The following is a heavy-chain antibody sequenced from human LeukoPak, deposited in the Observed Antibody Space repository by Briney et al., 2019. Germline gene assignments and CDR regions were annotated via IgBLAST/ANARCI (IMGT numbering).Heavy chain of an antibody. CDR3: ARGPYKYDGSGAFDI. Sequence: SETLSLTCAVSGGSISSGGYSWSWIRQPPGKGLDWIGYIYYSGSTYYNPSLKSRITISVDTSKNQFSLKLTSVTAADTAVYYCARGPYKYDGSGAFDIWGQGTKVTVSS. CDR2: IYYSGST. J-gene: IGHJ3*02. D-gene: IGHD3-22*01. V-gene: IGHV4-30-4*07. CDR1: GGSISSGGYS.